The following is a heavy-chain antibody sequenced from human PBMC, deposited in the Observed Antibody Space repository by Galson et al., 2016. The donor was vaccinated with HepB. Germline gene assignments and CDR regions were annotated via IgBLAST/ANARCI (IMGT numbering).Heavy chain of an antibody. D-gene: IGHD3-10*01. J-gene: IGHJ4*02. CDR1: GFTFSSYA. CDR3: TTDRLGWAPAWVGEFFDF. V-gene: IGHV3-23*01. CDR2: ISVVDDDT. Sequence: SLRLSCAASGFTFSSYAMSWVRQAPGKGLEWVSAISVVDDDTYYADSVKGRFTISRDNSRTTLYLQMNSLRAEDTALYYCTTDRLGWAPAWVGEFFDFWGQGTLVTVSS.